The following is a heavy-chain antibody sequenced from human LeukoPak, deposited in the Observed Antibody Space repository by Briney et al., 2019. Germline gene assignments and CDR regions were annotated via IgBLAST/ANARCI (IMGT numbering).Heavy chain of an antibody. CDR3: ARREGDWFDP. CDR2: IDPSDSYT. CDR1: GYSFTSYW. V-gene: IGHV5-10-1*01. J-gene: IGHJ5*02. Sequence: GESLKISCKGSGYSFTSYWISWVRQMPGKGLEWMGRIDPSDSYTNYSPSFQGHVTISADKSISTAYLQWSSLKASDTAMYYRARREGDWFDPWGQGTLVTVSS.